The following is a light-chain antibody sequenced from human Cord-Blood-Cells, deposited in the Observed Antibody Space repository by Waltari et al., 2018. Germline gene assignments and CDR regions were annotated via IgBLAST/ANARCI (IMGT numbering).Light chain of an antibody. CDR1: QGISNY. Sequence: DIQMTQSPSSLSASVGDRVTITCRARQGISNYLAWYQQKPGKVPKLLIYAASTLQSGVPSRFSGSGSGTDFTLTISSLQPEDVATYYCQKYNSAPRGLTFGPGTKVDIK. V-gene: IGKV1-27*01. CDR3: QKYNSAPRGLT. CDR2: AAS. J-gene: IGKJ3*01.